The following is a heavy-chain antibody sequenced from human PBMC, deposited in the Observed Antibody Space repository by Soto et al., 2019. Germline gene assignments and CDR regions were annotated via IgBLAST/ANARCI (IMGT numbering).Heavy chain of an antibody. CDR1: GGSISSYY. V-gene: IGHV4-59*01. J-gene: IGHJ5*02. CDR2: IYYSGST. D-gene: IGHD4-17*01. CDR3: ARAGGDYVRTFDP. Sequence: SETLSLTCTVSGGSISSYYWSWIRQPPGKGLEWIGYIYYSGSTNYNPSLKSRVTISVDTSKNQFSLKLSSVTAADTAVYYCARAGGDYVRTFDPWGQGTLVTVSS.